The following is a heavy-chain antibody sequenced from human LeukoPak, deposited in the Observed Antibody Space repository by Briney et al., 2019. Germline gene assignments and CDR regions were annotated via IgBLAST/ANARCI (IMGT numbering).Heavy chain of an antibody. D-gene: IGHD2-15*01. CDR1: GFTFSDYA. Sequence: PGGSLRLSCAASGFTFSDYAMSWVRQAPGMGLEWVSAISGNGVSTYYADSVKGRFTIFRDNSKNMLYLQLNSLRVEDTAVYYCAKDLRGGPRGGFDYWGQGTLVTVPS. J-gene: IGHJ4*02. V-gene: IGHV3-23*01. CDR3: AKDLRGGPRGGFDY. CDR2: ISGNGVST.